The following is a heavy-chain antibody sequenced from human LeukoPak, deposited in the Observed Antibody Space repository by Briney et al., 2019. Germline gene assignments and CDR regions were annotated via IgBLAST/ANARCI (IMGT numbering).Heavy chain of an antibody. Sequence: GGSLRLSCAASGFTFSSYAMSWVRQAPGKGLEWVSAISGSGGSTYYADSVKGRFTISRDNSKNTLYLQMNSLRAEDTAVYYCAKQGYYYDSSGYYWYYFDYWGQGTLVTVSS. CDR2: ISGSGGST. CDR3: AKQGYYYDSSGYYWYYFDY. V-gene: IGHV3-23*01. J-gene: IGHJ4*02. CDR1: GFTFSSYA. D-gene: IGHD3-22*01.